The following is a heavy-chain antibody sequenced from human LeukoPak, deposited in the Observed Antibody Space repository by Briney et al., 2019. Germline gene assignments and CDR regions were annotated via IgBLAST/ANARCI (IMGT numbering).Heavy chain of an antibody. CDR2: ISAYNGNT. J-gene: IGHJ4*02. CDR1: GYTFTGYS. CDR3: ARFESGDCSGGSCYYHYFDY. D-gene: IGHD2-15*01. Sequence: GASMKVSCKASGYTFTGYSIHWLRQAPGQGLEWMGWISAYNGNTNYAQKLQGRVTMTTDTSTSTAYMELRSLRSDDTAVYYCARFESGDCSGGSCYYHYFDYWGQGTLVTVSS. V-gene: IGHV1-18*04.